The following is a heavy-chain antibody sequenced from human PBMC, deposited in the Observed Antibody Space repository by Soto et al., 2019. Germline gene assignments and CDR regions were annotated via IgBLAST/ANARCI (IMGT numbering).Heavy chain of an antibody. V-gene: IGHV1-18*01. CDR3: SRGGSSWQPHEDY. J-gene: IGHJ4*02. CDR2: VSAYNGNT. Sequence: QVQLVQSGAEVKKPGASMKVSFKASGFTFTSYGVSWVRQAPGQGLEWMGWVSAYNGNTHYAQKLQGRVTMTTDTSTTTAYMELRSLRSDDTAVYYCSRGGSSWQPHEDYWGQGTLVTVSS. CDR1: GFTFTSYG. D-gene: IGHD6-13*01.